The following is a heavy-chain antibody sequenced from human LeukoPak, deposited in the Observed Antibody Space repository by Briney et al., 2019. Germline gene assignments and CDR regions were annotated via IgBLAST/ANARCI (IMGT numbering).Heavy chain of an antibody. CDR2: ISYDGSKK. D-gene: IGHD3-3*01. J-gene: IGHJ4*02. Sequence: GGSLRLSCAAPGFTLRIYGIHWVRQAPRKGLEWVALISYDGSKKYYADSLRGRFTLSRENSTNTQYLQMQSVRAEKTAVCFFVKDLRYYGFWGGLADYWGQGALVTVSS. CDR3: VKDLRYYGFWGGLADY. V-gene: IGHV3-30*18. CDR1: GFTLRIYG.